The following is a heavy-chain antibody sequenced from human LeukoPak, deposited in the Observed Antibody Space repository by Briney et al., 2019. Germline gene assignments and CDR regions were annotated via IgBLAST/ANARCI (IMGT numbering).Heavy chain of an antibody. J-gene: IGHJ4*02. CDR2: IYYSGST. CDR3: AREGSYSPFDY. V-gene: IGHV4-59*01. Sequence: SETLSLTCTVSGGSISSYYWSWIRQPPGKGLEWIGYIYYSGSTNYNPSLKSRVTISVDTSKNQFSLKLSSVTAADTAVYYCAREGSYSPFDYWGQGTLVTVSS. CDR1: GGSISSYY. D-gene: IGHD3-10*01.